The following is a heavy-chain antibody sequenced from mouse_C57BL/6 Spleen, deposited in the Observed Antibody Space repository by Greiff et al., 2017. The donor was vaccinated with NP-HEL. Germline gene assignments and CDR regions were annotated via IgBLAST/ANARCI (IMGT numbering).Heavy chain of an antibody. CDR2: INPSSGYT. CDR1: GYTFPSYW. CDR3: ARYDGYYEGYCMDY. D-gene: IGHD2-3*01. Sequence: QVQLQPSGAELAKPGASVKLSCKASGYTFPSYWMHWVKQRPGPGLEWIGYINPSSGYTKYNQKFKDKAPLTGDKSSSTAYMQLSSLTYEDSAVYYCARYDGYYEGYCMDYWGQGTSVTVSS. J-gene: IGHJ4*01. V-gene: IGHV1-7*01.